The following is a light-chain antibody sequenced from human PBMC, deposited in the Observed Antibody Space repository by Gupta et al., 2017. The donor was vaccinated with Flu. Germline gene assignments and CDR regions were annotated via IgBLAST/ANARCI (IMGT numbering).Light chain of an antibody. V-gene: IGKV3-15*01. J-gene: IGKJ1*01. CDR1: QSVNSS. CDR2: GAS. CDR3: QQYNTCPRT. Sequence: PATLSVSPGERATLACRASQSVNSSLAWYQQKPGQAPRLLIYGASSRDTGIPARFSGSGSGTEFTLTISSLQSEDFAVYYCQQYNTCPRTFGQGTKVEIK.